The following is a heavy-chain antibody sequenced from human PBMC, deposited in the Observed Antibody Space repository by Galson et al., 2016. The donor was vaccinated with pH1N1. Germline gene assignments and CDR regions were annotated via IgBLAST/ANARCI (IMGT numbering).Heavy chain of an antibody. J-gene: IGHJ4*02. CDR3: SKVGGYLSGPFDY. D-gene: IGHD5-12*01. V-gene: IGHV3-9*01. Sequence: SLRLSCAASGFTFDDYAMHWVRQAPGKGLEWVSGISWNSGSIGYADSVTGRFTISRYNAKNSLYLQMNSLRAEDTALYYCSKVGGYLSGPFDYWGQGTLVTVSS. CDR2: ISWNSGSI. CDR1: GFTFDDYA.